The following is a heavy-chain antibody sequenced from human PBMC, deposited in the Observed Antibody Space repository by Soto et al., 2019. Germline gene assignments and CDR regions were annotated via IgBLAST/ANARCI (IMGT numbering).Heavy chain of an antibody. J-gene: IGHJ4*02. CDR2: ISAYNGNT. D-gene: IGHD5-18*01. CDR1: GYTFSNFG. V-gene: IGHV1-18*01. Sequence: XSGKVSCKASGYTFSNFGVPWVRQAPGQGLEWMGWISAYNGNTDYAQKLQGRVTMTTDTSTSTAYMELRSLRSDDTAVYYCARDLGYSSGPHDDWGQGTLVTVSS. CDR3: ARDLGYSSGPHDD.